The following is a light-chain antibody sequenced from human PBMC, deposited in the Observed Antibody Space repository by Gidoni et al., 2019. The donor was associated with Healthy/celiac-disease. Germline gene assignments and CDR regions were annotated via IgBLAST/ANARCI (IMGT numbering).Light chain of an antibody. CDR1: QSISSY. Sequence: DIQMTQSPSSLSASVGDRVTITCRASQSISSYLNWYQQKPGKAPKLLIYAASSLQSGVPSRFSGSGSGTDFTLTISSLQPEDFATYYCQQSYSTPLCFXQXTKLEIK. CDR3: QQSYSTPLC. V-gene: IGKV1-39*01. J-gene: IGKJ2*01. CDR2: AAS.